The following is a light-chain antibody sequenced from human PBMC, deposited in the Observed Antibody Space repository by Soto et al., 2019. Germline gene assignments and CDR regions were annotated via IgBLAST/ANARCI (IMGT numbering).Light chain of an antibody. V-gene: IGLV2-18*02. CDR2: DVT. CDR3: SSFQTSSTYV. CDR1: SSDVGSNNR. J-gene: IGLJ1*01. Sequence: QSVLTQPPSVSGSPGQSVAISCSGSSSDVGSNNRVSWYQQSPGTAPKLMIYDVTNRPSGVPDRFSGSKSGNTASLTISGLQAEDEADYYCSSFQTSSTYVFGTGTKVTV.